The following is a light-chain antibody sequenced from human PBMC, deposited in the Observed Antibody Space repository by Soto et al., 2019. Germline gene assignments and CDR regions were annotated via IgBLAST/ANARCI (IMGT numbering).Light chain of an antibody. J-gene: IGKJ1*01. CDR1: QSVSSN. CDR2: GAS. Sequence: EVVMTQSPATLSVSLGEEATISCRAGQSVSSNLACYQQKPGQAPRLLIYGASTRATGIRARFSGSGSGTEFTRTIISLQSEDFAAYYCQQYNYWPPETFGQGTKVDIK. V-gene: IGKV3-15*01. CDR3: QQYNYWPPET.